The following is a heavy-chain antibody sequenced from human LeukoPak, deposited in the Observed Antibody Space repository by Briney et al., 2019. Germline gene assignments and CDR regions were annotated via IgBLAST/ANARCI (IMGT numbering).Heavy chain of an antibody. D-gene: IGHD6-6*01. Sequence: SQTLSLTCAISGEAVSGNSAAWNCSSPAQSRGREWLVRTYYRSKWYNDYAVSVKSRITLNPNTSNTLFSLQLNSVTPVDTAVYYCARDEYSSSAGYYYSGMDVWGQGTTVTVSS. V-gene: IGHV6-1*01. CDR2: TYYRSKWYN. CDR1: GEAVSGNSAA. J-gene: IGHJ6*02. CDR3: ARDEYSSSAGYYYSGMDV.